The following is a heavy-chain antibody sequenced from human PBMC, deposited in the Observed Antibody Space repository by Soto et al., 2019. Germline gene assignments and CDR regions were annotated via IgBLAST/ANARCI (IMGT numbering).Heavy chain of an antibody. V-gene: IGHV3-30-3*01. CDR1: GFTFSSYA. Sequence: GGSLRLSCAASGFTFSSYAMHWVRQAPGKGLEWVAVISYDGSNKYYADSVKGRFTISRDNSKNTLYLQMNSLRAEDTAVYYCARPSLMYSGSFGAFDYWGQGTLVTVSS. D-gene: IGHD1-26*01. CDR3: ARPSLMYSGSFGAFDY. CDR2: ISYDGSNK. J-gene: IGHJ4*02.